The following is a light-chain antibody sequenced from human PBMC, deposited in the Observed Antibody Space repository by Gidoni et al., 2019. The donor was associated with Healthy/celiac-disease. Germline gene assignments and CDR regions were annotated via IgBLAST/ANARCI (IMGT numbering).Light chain of an antibody. CDR3: QQSYSTPET. Sequence: DIQMTQSPSSLSASVGDRVTITCRARQSISSYLNWYQQKPGKAPKLLIYAASSLQSGVPSRFSGSGSGTDFTLTIRSLQPEDFATYYCQQSYSTPETFGQGTKLEIK. V-gene: IGKV1-39*01. J-gene: IGKJ2*01. CDR1: QSISSY. CDR2: AAS.